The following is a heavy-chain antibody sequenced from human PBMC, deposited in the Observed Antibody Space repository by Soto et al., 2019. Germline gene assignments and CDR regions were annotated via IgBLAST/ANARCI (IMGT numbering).Heavy chain of an antibody. CDR2: INPSGGST. CDR1: GYTFTSYY. CDR3: ARPPSPGCIKAVWDPLDY. D-gene: IGHD2-8*01. Sequence: QVQLVQSGAEVKKPGASVKISCKASGYTFTSYYMHWVRQAPGQGLEWMGIINPSGGSTNYAQKLQGRVAMNRDTSTSTVYMELNRLRSDDPAVYYCARPPSPGCIKAVWDPLDYWGQGTLVTVSS. V-gene: IGHV1-46*01. J-gene: IGHJ4*02.